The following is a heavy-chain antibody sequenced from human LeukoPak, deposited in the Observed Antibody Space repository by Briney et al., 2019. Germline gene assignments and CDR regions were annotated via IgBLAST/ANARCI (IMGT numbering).Heavy chain of an antibody. V-gene: IGHV1-69*13. D-gene: IGHD3-22*01. CDR1: GGTFSSYA. CDR3: ARGYYGSSGYYHDGAFDI. Sequence: SVKVSCKASGGTFSSYAISWVRQAPGQGLGWMGGIIPIFGTANYAQKFQGRVTITADESTSTAYMELSSLRSEDTAVYYCARGYYGSSGYYHDGAFDIWGQGTMVTVSS. J-gene: IGHJ3*02. CDR2: IIPIFGTA.